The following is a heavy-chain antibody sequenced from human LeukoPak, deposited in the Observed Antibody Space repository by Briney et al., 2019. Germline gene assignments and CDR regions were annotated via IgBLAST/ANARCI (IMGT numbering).Heavy chain of an antibody. D-gene: IGHD2-2*01. CDR2: INPNSGGT. J-gene: IGHJ6*03. CDR1: GYTFTGYY. Sequence: ASVKVSCKASGYTFTGYYMHWVRQAPGQGLEWMGWINPNSGGTNYAQKFQGRVTITTDESTSTAYMELSSLRSEDTAVYYCAREVCSSTSCYLNYYYMDVWGKGTTVTVSS. V-gene: IGHV1-2*02. CDR3: AREVCSSTSCYLNYYYMDV.